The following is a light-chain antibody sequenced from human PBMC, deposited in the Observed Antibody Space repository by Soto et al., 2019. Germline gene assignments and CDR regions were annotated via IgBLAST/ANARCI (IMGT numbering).Light chain of an antibody. V-gene: IGLV2-11*01. J-gene: IGLJ1*01. Sequence: HSVLTHPRSVSWSPGQSVTISCTGTSSDVGGYNYVSWYQQHPGKAPKLMIYDVSKRPSGVPDRFSGSKSGNTASLTISGLQAEDEADYYCCSYAGSYTLYVFGTGTKVTVL. CDR3: CSYAGSYTLYV. CDR1: SSDVGGYNY. CDR2: DVS.